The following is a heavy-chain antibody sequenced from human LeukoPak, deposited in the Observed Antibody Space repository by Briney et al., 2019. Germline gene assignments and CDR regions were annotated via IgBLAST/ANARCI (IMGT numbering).Heavy chain of an antibody. CDR1: GYTFTGYY. CDR2: INPNSGGT. Sequence: ASVKVSCKASGYTFTGYYMHWVRQAPGQGLEWMGWINPNSGGTNYAQKFQGRVTMTRDTSISTAYMELSRLRSDDTAVYYCARDLSFYDFWSGYLDYWGQGTLVTVSS. CDR3: ARDLSFYDFWSGYLDY. D-gene: IGHD3-3*01. J-gene: IGHJ4*02. V-gene: IGHV1-2*02.